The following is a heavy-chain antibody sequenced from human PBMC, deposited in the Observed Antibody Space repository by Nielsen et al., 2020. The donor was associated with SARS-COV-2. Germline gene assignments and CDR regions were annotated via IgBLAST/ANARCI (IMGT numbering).Heavy chain of an antibody. Sequence: SGPTLVKPPQTLTLTCTFSGFSLSTSGMCVSWIRQPPGKALEWLALIDWDDDKYYSTSLKTRLTISKDTSKNQVVLTMTNMDPVDTATYYCARISDYYYDSSGYYLDYWGQGTLVTVSS. CDR2: IDWDDDK. V-gene: IGHV2-70*01. CDR3: ARISDYYYDSSGYYLDY. J-gene: IGHJ4*02. CDR1: GFSLSTSGMC. D-gene: IGHD3-22*01.